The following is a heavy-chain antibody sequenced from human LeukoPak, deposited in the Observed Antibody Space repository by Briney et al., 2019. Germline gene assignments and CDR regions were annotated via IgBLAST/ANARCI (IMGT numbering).Heavy chain of an antibody. V-gene: IGHV3-48*04. D-gene: IGHD2-2*01. Sequence: GGSLRLSCGASGFPVSHVWMSWVGQAPGKGLEGGAYISRGRSSIYYADSVKGRVTTSRDNVENSLHLQMNSLRVEDTAVYYCAREFEVPAAAPDYYYYYYIDVWGKGTTVTVSS. CDR3: AREFEVPAAAPDYYYYYYIDV. CDR2: ISRGRSSI. CDR1: GFPVSHVW. J-gene: IGHJ6*03.